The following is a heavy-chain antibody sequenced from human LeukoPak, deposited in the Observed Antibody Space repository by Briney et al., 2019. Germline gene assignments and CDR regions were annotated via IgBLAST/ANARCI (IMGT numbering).Heavy chain of an antibody. CDR1: GFTFSNAW. D-gene: IGHD3-16*02. CDR3: TTDTRDDYVWGSYRYTTPWIDY. J-gene: IGHJ4*02. Sequence: GRSLRLSCAASGFTFSNAWMSWVRQAPGKGLEWVGRIKSKTDGGTTDYAAPVKGRFTISRDDSKNTLYLQMNSLKTEDTAVYYCTTDTRDDYVWGSYRYTTPWIDYWGQGTLVTVSS. CDR2: IKSKTDGGTT. V-gene: IGHV3-15*01.